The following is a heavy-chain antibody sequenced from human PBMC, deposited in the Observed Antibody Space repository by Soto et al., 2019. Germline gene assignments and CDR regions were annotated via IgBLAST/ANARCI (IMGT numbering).Heavy chain of an antibody. CDR2: ISSSSSTI. J-gene: IGHJ4*02. CDR3: ARDPREYYFDY. V-gene: IGHV3-11*01. Sequence: QVQLVESGGGLVKPGGSLRLSCAASGFTFSDYCMTWIRQAPGKGLEWVSYISSSSSTIYYADSMKGRFTISRDNAKNSLYLQMNSLRAEDTAVYYCARDPREYYFDYWGQGTLVTVSS. CDR1: GFTFSDYC.